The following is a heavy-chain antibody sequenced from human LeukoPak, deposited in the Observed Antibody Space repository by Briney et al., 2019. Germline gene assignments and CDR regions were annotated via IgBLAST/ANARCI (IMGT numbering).Heavy chain of an antibody. Sequence: GASVKVSCKASGYTFTSYDINWVRQATGQGLEWMGWMNPNSGNTGYAQKFQGRVTITRNTSISTAYMELSSLRSEDTAVYYCARSFVPNYYDSSGYYYVWNYWGQGTLVTVSS. V-gene: IGHV1-8*03. CDR1: GYTFTSYD. J-gene: IGHJ4*02. CDR2: MNPNSGNT. D-gene: IGHD3-22*01. CDR3: ARSFVPNYYDSSGYYYVWNY.